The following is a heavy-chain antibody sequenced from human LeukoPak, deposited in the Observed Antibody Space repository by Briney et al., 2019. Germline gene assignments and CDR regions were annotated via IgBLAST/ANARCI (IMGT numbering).Heavy chain of an antibody. D-gene: IGHD6-19*01. CDR3: AREQSGTRGWYIVDY. CDR1: GFTFSTYA. Sequence: QPGWSPRLSCAASGFTFSTYAITWVRQDQGKGVEWVSALSPEGDRSYYATSVGGRFTISRDNSKDTVYIQINGLRVEDTAVYYCAREQSGTRGWYIVDYWGQGTLVTVSS. V-gene: IGHV3-23*01. J-gene: IGHJ4*02. CDR2: LSPEGDRS.